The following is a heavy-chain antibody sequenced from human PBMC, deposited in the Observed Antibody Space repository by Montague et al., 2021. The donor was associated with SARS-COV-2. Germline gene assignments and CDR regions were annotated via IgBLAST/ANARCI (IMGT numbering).Heavy chain of an antibody. CDR2: IWYDGSNK. J-gene: IGHJ3*02. Sequence: SLRLSCAASGFTFSSYGMHRVRQAPGKGLEWVAVIWYDGSNKYYADSVEGRFTISRDNSKNTLYLQMNSLRAEDTAVYYCAKESVWGAFDIWGQGTMVTVSS. V-gene: IGHV3-33*06. CDR1: GFTFSSYG. D-gene: IGHD3-16*01. CDR3: AKESVWGAFDI.